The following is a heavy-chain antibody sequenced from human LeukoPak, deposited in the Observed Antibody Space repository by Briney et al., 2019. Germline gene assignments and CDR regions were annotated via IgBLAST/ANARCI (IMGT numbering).Heavy chain of an antibody. D-gene: IGHD1-1*01. CDR1: GGTFSSYA. J-gene: IGHJ4*02. Sequence: SVKVSCKASGGTFSSYALSWVRQAPGQGLAWMGRIIPVFGTTTYAQKFQGRVTITADESTTTAYMELRRLTSEDTAMYYCARGLGTRWFFDYWGQGTLVTVSS. CDR2: IIPVFGTT. CDR3: ARGLGTRWFFDY. V-gene: IGHV1-69*13.